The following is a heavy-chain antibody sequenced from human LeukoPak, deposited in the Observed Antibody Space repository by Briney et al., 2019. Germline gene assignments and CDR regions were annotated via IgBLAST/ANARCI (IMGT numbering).Heavy chain of an antibody. CDR3: ARGIFGMVLNAFDL. V-gene: IGHV4-59*01. Sequence: SETLSLTCTVGGGSISSYYWTWIRQPPGRGLEWVGYISYGGSTNYNPSLKSRVTISVDTSTNQFSLKLSSVTAADTAVYYCARGIFGMVLNAFDLWGRGTMVTVSS. CDR1: GGSISSYY. CDR2: ISYGGST. D-gene: IGHD3-3*01. J-gene: IGHJ3*01.